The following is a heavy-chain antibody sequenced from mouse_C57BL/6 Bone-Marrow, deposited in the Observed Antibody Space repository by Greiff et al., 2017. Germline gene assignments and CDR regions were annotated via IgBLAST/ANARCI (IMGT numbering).Heavy chain of an antibody. Sequence: EVQGVESGGGLVQPKGSLKLSCAASGFSFNTYAMNWVRQAPGKGLEWVARIRSKSNNYATYYADSVKDRFTISRDDSESMLYLQMNNLKTEDTAMYYCVRQLRLDAMDYWGQGTSVTVSS. D-gene: IGHD3-2*02. J-gene: IGHJ4*01. V-gene: IGHV10-1*01. CDR1: GFSFNTYA. CDR3: VRQLRLDAMDY. CDR2: IRSKSNNYAT.